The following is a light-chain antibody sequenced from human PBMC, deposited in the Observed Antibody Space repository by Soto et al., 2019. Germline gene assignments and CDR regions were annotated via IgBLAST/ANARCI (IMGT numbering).Light chain of an antibody. J-gene: IGKJ1*01. CDR2: DVS. V-gene: IGKV1-5*01. CDR1: QNVSVS. Sequence: IQMTQSPSTLSASVGDSVSITCRASQNVSVSLAWYQHKPGEAPKLLIYDVSNLETGVPSRFSGSGSGTEFSHTIRSLQPDDFATYYCQQYDYSRSFGQGTKVDIK. CDR3: QQYDYSRS.